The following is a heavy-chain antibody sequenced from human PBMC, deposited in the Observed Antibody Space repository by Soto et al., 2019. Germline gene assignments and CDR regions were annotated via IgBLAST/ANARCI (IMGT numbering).Heavy chain of an antibody. CDR3: AKGNLGGSWYAIDY. J-gene: IGHJ4*02. Sequence: EVQLVESGGGLVQPGRSLRLSCAASGFTFDDYAMHWVRQAPGKGLEWVSGISWNSGSIGYADSVKGRFTISRDNAKNSLYLQMNSLRAEDTALYYCAKGNLGGSWYAIDYWGQGTLVTVSS. V-gene: IGHV3-9*01. CDR1: GFTFDDYA. D-gene: IGHD6-13*01. CDR2: ISWNSGSI.